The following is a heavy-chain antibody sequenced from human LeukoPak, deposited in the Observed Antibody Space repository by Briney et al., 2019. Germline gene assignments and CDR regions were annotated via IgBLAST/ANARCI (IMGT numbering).Heavy chain of an antibody. CDR1: GGSISSYY. CDR3: AREGVAVSGSFRSWTHHPYYYYGMDV. CDR2: IYYSGST. V-gene: IGHV4-59*01. D-gene: IGHD6-19*01. J-gene: IGHJ6*02. Sequence: SETLSLTCTVSGGSISSYYWSWIRQPPGKGLEWIGYIYYSGSTNYNASLKSRVTISVDTSKNQFSLKLSSVTAADTAVYYCAREGVAVSGSFRSWTHHPYYYYGMDVWGQGTTVTVSS.